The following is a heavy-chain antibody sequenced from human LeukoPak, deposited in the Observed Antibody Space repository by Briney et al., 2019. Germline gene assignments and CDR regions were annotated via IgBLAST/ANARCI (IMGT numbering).Heavy chain of an antibody. CDR1: GLTFSSYA. V-gene: IGHV3-23*01. CDR2: ISGSGIST. D-gene: IGHD6-13*01. CDR3: AKDRLKGIAAAGTGWFDS. Sequence: GGSLRLSCAASGLTFSSYAVSCVRQAPEKGLECVSGISGSGISTLYADSVQGRYITSRHNSNNTLYLEMNNLRPEDTAVYYCAKDRLKGIAAAGTGWFDSWGQGALVTVSS. J-gene: IGHJ5*01.